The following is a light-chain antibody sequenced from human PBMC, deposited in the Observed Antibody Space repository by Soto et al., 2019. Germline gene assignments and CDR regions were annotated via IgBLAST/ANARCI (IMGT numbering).Light chain of an antibody. Sequence: PGERATLSCRASQSVSSSYLAWYQQKPGQAPRLLIYGASSRATGIPGRFSGSGSGTDFTLTISRLEPEDFAVYYCQQYGRSPFTFGPGNKVDIK. CDR2: GAS. CDR1: QSVSSSY. CDR3: QQYGRSPFT. J-gene: IGKJ3*01. V-gene: IGKV3-20*01.